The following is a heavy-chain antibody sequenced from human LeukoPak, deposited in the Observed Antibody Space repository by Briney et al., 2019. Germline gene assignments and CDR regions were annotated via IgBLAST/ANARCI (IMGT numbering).Heavy chain of an antibody. D-gene: IGHD2-15*01. CDR2: INPSGGST. CDR3: ARDCSGGSCYSPPLDY. CDR1: GYTFTSYY. V-gene: IGHV1-46*01. J-gene: IGHJ4*02. Sequence: ASVKVSCKASGYTFTSYYMHWVRQAPGQGLEWMGIINPSGGSTSYAQKFRGRVTMTRDTSTSTVYMELSSLRSEDTAVYYCARDCSGGSCYSPPLDYWGQGTLVTVSS.